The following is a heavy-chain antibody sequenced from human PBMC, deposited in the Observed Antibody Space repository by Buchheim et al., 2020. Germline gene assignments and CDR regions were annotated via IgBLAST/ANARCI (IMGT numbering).Heavy chain of an antibody. V-gene: IGHV1-46*01. Sequence: QVQLVQSGAEVKKPGASVKVSCKASGYTFTSYYMHWVRQAPGQGLEWMGIINPSGGSTSYAQKFQGRVTMTRDTSTSTVYMELSNLRSEDTAVYYGAGKVRGRLGELSLYRGFDYWGQGTL. J-gene: IGHJ4*02. CDR2: INPSGGST. D-gene: IGHD3-16*02. CDR1: GYTFTSYY. CDR3: AGKVRGRLGELSLYRGFDY.